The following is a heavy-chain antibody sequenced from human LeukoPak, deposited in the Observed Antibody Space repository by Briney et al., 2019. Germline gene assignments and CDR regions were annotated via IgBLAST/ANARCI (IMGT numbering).Heavy chain of an antibody. CDR2: IYYSGST. D-gene: IGHD3-3*01. Sequence: SETLSLTCTVSGGSISSYYWSWIRQPPGKGLEWIGYIYYSGSTNYNPSLKSRVTISVDTSRNQFSLKLSSVTAADTAVYYCANFWGGRYSLDYWGQGTLVTVSS. CDR3: ANFWGGRYSLDY. CDR1: GGSISSYY. J-gene: IGHJ4*02. V-gene: IGHV4-59*01.